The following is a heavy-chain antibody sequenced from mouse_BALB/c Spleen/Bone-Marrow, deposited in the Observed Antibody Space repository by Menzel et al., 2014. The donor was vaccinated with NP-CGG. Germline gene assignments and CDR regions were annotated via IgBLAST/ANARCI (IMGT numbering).Heavy chain of an antibody. J-gene: IGHJ2*01. CDR2: INPYNDGT. CDR1: GYTFTSYI. Sequence: EVKLVESGPELVKPGASVKMSCKASGYTFTSYILHWVKQKPGQGLEWIGYINPYNDGTKYNEKFKGKATLTSDKFSSATSMELSSLTSEDSAVYYCARGGGHYFDYWGQGTTLTVSS. CDR3: ARGGGHYFDY. V-gene: IGHV1-14*01.